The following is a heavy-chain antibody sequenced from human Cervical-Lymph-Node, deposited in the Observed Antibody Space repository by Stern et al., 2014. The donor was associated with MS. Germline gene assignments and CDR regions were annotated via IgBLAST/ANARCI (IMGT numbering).Heavy chain of an antibody. Sequence: VQLVESGPGLVKPSETLSLTCAVSGGSISSRYWGWIRQPPGKGLEWIGLISHSGDTKYNPSLQSRVTISLDPSKNQFSLKVTSVTAADTAVYYCARLSTAVDFWGQGTLVTVSS. J-gene: IGHJ4*02. V-gene: IGHV4-59*08. CDR3: ARLSTAVDF. CDR2: ISHSGDT. CDR1: GGSISSRY.